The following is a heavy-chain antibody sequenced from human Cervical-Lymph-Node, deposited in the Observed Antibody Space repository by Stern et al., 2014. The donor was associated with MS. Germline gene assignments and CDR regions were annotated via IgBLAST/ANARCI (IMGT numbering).Heavy chain of an antibody. D-gene: IGHD2-15*01. CDR1: GDTFSTHA. Sequence: VQLVESGAEVKKPGSSVKVSCKSSGDTFSTHAISWVRQAPGQGLERMGRIIPILDTTDYAQKFQGRLTIDAYESTSTAYMELSSLTPDDTAIYYCAREKSDCSGGSCFSSLDYWGQGTLVTVSS. J-gene: IGHJ4*02. CDR3: AREKSDCSGGSCFSSLDY. V-gene: IGHV1-69*11. CDR2: IIPILDTT.